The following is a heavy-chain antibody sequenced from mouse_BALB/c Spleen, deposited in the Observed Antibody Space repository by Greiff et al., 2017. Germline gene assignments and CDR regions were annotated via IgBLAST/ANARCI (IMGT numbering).Heavy chain of an antibody. Sequence: LQQPGSELVRPGASVKLSCKASGYTFTSYWMHWVKQRHGQGLEWIGNIYPGSGSTNYDEKFKSKGTLTVDTSSSTAYIHLSSLTSEDSAVYYCTREDYWGQGTTLTVSS. CDR3: TREDY. V-gene: IGHV1S22*01. CDR1: GYTFTSYW. J-gene: IGHJ2*01. CDR2: IYPGSGST.